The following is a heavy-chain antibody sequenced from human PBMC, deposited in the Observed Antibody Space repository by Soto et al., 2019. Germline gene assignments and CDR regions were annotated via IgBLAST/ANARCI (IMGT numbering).Heavy chain of an antibody. J-gene: IGHJ5*02. CDR2: IIPMYGPA. CDR3: ARVTSMVRGVIDNWFDP. CDR1: GGTFSSYA. D-gene: IGHD3-10*01. V-gene: IGHV1-69*01. Sequence: QVPLVQSGAEVKKPGSPMTVSCKASGGTFSSYAIHWVRQAPGQGLEWMGGIIPMYGPAKYAQRFQGRVTITADESTTTVYMELTSLTSQDTAVYYCARVTSMVRGVIDNWFDPWGHGTLVTVSS.